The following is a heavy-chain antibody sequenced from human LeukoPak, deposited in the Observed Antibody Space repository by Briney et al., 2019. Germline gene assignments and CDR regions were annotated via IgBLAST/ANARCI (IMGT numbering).Heavy chain of an antibody. CDR1: GGSFSGYY. CDR2: INHSGST. J-gene: IGHJ4*02. D-gene: IGHD1-26*01. CDR3: ARVGATRDY. Sequence: SETLSLTCAVYGGSFSGYYWSWIRQPPGKGLEWTGEINHSGSTNYNPSLKSRVTISVDTSKNQFSLKLSSVTAADTAVYYCARVGATRDYWGQGTLVTVSS. V-gene: IGHV4-34*01.